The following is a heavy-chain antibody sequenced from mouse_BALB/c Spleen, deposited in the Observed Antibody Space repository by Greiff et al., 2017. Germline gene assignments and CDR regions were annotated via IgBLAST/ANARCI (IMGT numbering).Heavy chain of an antibody. J-gene: IGHJ4*01. CDR2: IWSGGSP. CDR1: GFSLTSYG. D-gene: IGHD2-2*01. V-gene: IGHV2-2*02. CDR3: ARNSGYDGSMDY. Sequence: VKLMESGPGLVQPSQSLSITCTVSGFSLTSYGVHWVRQSPGKGLEWLGVIWSGGSPDYNAAFISRLSISKDNSKSQVFFKMNSLQANDTAIYYCARNSGYDGSMDYWGQGTSVTVSS.